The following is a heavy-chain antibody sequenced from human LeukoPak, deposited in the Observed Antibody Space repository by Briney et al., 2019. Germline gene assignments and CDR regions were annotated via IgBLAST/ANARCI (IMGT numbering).Heavy chain of an antibody. CDR3: ARRTEAAHDY. J-gene: IGHJ4*02. V-gene: IGHV1-8*01. Sequence: ASVKVSCKASGYTFTSYDINWVRQAPGQGPEWMGWMNPNSGDIGYAQKFQGRVTMTRDTSLRTAYMQLSSLTSEDTAVYFCARRTEAAHDYWGQGTLVTVSS. CDR2: MNPNSGDI. CDR1: GYTFTSYD.